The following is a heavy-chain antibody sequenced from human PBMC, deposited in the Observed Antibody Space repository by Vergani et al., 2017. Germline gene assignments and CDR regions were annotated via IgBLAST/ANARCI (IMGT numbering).Heavy chain of an antibody. Sequence: QLQLQESGPGLVKPSETLSLTCTVSGGSISSSSYYWGWIRQPPGKGLEWIGSIYHSGSTYYNPSLKSRVTISVDTSKNQFSLKLSSVTAADTAVYYCARTDFSGYYYGMDVWGQGTTVTVSS. J-gene: IGHJ6*02. V-gene: IGHV4-39*07. CDR3: ARTDFSGYYYGMDV. D-gene: IGHD3-3*01. CDR1: GGSISSSSYY. CDR2: IYHSGST.